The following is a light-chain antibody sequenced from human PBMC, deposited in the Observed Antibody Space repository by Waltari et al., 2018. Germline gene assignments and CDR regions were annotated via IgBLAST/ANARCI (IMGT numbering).Light chain of an antibody. CDR3: QQRSNFFA. Sequence: EIVLTQSPATPSLSPGERATLSCRASQSVSSYLAWYQQKPGQAPRLLIYDASNRATGIPARFSGSGSGTDFTLTISSLEPEDFAVYYCQQRSNFFAFGPGTKVDIK. CDR2: DAS. J-gene: IGKJ3*01. V-gene: IGKV3-11*01. CDR1: QSVSSY.